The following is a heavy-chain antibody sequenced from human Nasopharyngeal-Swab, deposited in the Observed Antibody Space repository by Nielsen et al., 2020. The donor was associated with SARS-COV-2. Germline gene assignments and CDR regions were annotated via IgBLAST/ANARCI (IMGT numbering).Heavy chain of an antibody. V-gene: IGHV3-15*01. Sequence: GESLKISCAVSGFTFSDAWMNWVRQAPGKGLEWVGRVKSKVDGEATDYAAPVKGRFSISRDDSKNTPYLQMDSLKTEDTAVYYCTTLHCPNTNCNTGTGFWGQGTLVTVSS. J-gene: IGHJ4*02. CDR3: TTLHCPNTNCNTGTGF. CDR1: GFTFSDAW. D-gene: IGHD2-2*01. CDR2: VKSKVDGEAT.